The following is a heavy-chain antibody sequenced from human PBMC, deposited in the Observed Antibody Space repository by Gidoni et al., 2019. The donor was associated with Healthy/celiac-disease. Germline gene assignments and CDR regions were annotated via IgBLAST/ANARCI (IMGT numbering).Heavy chain of an antibody. Sequence: EVQLVQSGAEVKKPGESLRISCKGSGYSFTSYWIRWVRQMPGTGLEWMGRIDPRDTYTNDSQSFQGHVTISAEKSIRTAYLQWRRRKASDTAMYYCARPTYYYGSGSYPAGWGIDAFDIWGQGTMVTVSS. CDR2: IDPRDTYT. CDR1: GYSFTSYW. V-gene: IGHV5-10-1*03. CDR3: ARPTYYYGSGSYPAGWGIDAFDI. D-gene: IGHD3-10*01. J-gene: IGHJ3*02.